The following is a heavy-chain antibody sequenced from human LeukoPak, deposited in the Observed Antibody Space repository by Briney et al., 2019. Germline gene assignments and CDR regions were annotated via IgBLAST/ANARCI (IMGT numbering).Heavy chain of an antibody. Sequence: GGSLRLSCAASGFTFSSYEMNWVRQAPGKGLEWVSSISSSSSYIYYADSVKGRFTISRDNARNSLYLQMNSLRAEDTAVYYCAELGITMIGGVWGKGTTVTISS. CDR3: AELGITMIGGV. V-gene: IGHV3-21*01. CDR1: GFTFSSYE. CDR2: ISSSSSYI. J-gene: IGHJ6*03. D-gene: IGHD3-10*02.